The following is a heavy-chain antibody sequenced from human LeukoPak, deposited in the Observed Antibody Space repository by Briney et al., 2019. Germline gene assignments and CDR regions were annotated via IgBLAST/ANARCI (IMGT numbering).Heavy chain of an antibody. CDR2: IYYSGST. CDR1: GGSISSYY. J-gene: IGHJ5*02. V-gene: IGHV4-59*01. CDR3: ARDGYNYGWFDP. Sequence: SETLSLTCTVPGGSISSYYWSWIRQPPGKGLEWIGYIYYSGSTNYNPSLKSRVTISVDTSKNQFSLKLSSVTAADTAVYYCARDGYNYGWFDPWGQGTLVTVSS. D-gene: IGHD5-24*01.